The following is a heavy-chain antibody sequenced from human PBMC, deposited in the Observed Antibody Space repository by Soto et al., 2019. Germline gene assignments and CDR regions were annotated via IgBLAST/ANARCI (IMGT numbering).Heavy chain of an antibody. D-gene: IGHD6-25*01. CDR2: IYYSGST. CDR1: GGSISSSSYY. V-gene: IGHV4-39*01. Sequence: SETLSLTCTVSGGSISSSSYYWGWIRQPPGKGLEWIGSIYYSGSTYYNPSLKSRVTISVDTSKNQFTLKLISVTAADTAVYYCAAVDSTGHWFDPWGEGALVTASS. CDR3: AAVDSTGHWFDP. J-gene: IGHJ5*02.